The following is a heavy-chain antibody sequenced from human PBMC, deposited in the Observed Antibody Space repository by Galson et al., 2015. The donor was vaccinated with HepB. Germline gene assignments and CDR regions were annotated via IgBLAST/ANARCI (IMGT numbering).Heavy chain of an antibody. V-gene: IGHV1-46*01. D-gene: IGHD5-12*01. CDR1: GYTFTSYY. Sequence: SVKVSCKASGYTFTSYYMHWVRQAPGQGLEWMGIINPSGGSTSYAQKFQGRVTMTRDTSTSTVYMELSSLRSEDTAVYYCARGGSAGRLRFSYYYGMDVWGQGTTVTVSS. CDR3: ARGGSAGRLRFSYYYGMDV. J-gene: IGHJ6*02. CDR2: INPSGGST.